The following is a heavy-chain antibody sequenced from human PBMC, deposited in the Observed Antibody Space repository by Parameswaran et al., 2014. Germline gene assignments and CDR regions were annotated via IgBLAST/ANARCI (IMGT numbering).Heavy chain of an antibody. D-gene: IGHD3-3*01. CDR3: ARDMVRFGVVITYFDY. J-gene: IGHJ4*02. Sequence: WVRQAPGQGLEWMGWINTNTGNPTYAQGFTGRFVFSLDTSVSTAYLQISSLKAEDTAVYYCARDMVRFGVVITYFDYWGQGTLVTVSS. CDR2: INTNTGNP. V-gene: IGHV7-4-1*02.